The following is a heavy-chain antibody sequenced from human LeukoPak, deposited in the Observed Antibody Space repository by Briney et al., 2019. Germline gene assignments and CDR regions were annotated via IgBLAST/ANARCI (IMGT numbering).Heavy chain of an antibody. CDR2: INPSSRST. CDR1: GYTFSTYY. J-gene: IGHJ5*02. CDR3: AKETKWELGGWFDP. Sequence: ASVKVSCKASGYTFSTYYLHWVRQAPGQGLEWMGIINPSSRSTTYAQTFEGRVTMTSDTSTSTVYMELSRLRSEDTAVYYCAKETKWELGGWFDPWGQGTLVTVSS. V-gene: IGHV1-46*01. D-gene: IGHD1-26*01.